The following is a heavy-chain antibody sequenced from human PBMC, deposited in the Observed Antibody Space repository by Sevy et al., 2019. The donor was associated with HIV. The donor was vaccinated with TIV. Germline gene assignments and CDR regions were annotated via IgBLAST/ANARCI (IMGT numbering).Heavy chain of an antibody. CDR3: ARDKGQGWFDP. V-gene: IGHV3-7*01. CDR1: GFTFSNYW. CDR2: IKQDGSGK. Sequence: GRSLRLSCAASGFTFSNYWMSWVRQAPGKGLEWVANIKQDGSGKYYVDSVKGRFTISRDNAKNSLSLQMNSLRAGDTAMYYCARDKGQGWFDPWGQGTLVTVSS. J-gene: IGHJ5*02.